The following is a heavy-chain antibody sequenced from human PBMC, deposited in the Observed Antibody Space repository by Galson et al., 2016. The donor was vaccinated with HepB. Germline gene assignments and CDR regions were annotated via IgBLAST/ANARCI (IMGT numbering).Heavy chain of an antibody. CDR3: ARVDTMGRGDIITRHFDL. D-gene: IGHD3-10*01. CDR2: IGAYHGNK. V-gene: IGHV1-18*01. CDR1: GYTFTSYG. Sequence: SVKVSCKASGYTFTSYGLSWVRQAPGQGLEWMGWIGAYHGNKKYAQNLQGRVTMTADTSTSTAYMELRSLRSDDTAVYYCARVDTMGRGDIITRHFDLWGRGTLVTVSS. J-gene: IGHJ2*01.